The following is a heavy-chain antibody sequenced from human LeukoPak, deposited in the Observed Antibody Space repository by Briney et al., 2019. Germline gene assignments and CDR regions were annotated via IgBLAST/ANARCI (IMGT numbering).Heavy chain of an antibody. CDR3: AREGATDYYFDP. CDR1: GYSFASYD. V-gene: IGHV1-18*01. D-gene: IGHD4-11*01. CDR2: ISDYSGNT. Sequence: GASVKVSCKASGYSFASYDISWARQAPGQGLEWMGWISDYSGNTKYAQNFQDRVTLTTDRSTNTAYMELRSLRSDDTAVYYCAREGATDYYFDPWGQGTLVTVSS. J-gene: IGHJ4*02.